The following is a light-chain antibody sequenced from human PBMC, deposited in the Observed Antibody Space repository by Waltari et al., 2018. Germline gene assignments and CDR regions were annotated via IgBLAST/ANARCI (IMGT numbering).Light chain of an antibody. Sequence: EIVLTQSPVTLSVSPGEDATLSCRASQRVSTNLAWYQQKPGQVPTLLISGATTRATGVPARFSGSGSGTDFTLTISSLQSEDFAVYYCHQYNNWPPEDTFGQGTKLEVK. CDR1: QRVSTN. J-gene: IGKJ2*01. V-gene: IGKV3-15*01. CDR2: GAT. CDR3: HQYNNWPPEDT.